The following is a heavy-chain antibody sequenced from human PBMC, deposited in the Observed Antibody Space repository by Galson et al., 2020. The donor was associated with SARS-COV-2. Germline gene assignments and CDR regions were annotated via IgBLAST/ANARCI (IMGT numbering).Heavy chain of an antibody. Sequence: SETLSLTCTVSGGSISPHYWSWIRQPPGKGLEWIGFIYYSGNTYFNPSLERRVTMSVDMSKNQFSLSLSSVTAADTALYYCARERYSTNSGKYNMDVWGKGTTVTVSS. CDR2: IYYSGNT. V-gene: IGHV4-59*11. CDR3: ARERYSTNSGKYNMDV. J-gene: IGHJ6*03. D-gene: IGHD6-13*01. CDR1: GGSISPHY.